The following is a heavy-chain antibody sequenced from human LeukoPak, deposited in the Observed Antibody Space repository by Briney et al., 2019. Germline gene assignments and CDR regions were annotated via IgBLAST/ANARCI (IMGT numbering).Heavy chain of an antibody. J-gene: IGHJ4*02. V-gene: IGHV3-7*01. CDR3: ARWDIRGTAHQLDY. CDR2: INQDASAK. Sequence: GGSLRLSCAASGSTFSSYAMSWVRQAPGKGLEWVANINQDASAKYYVGSVKGRFTISRDNAKNSMYLQMNSLRAEDTAVYYCARWDIRGTAHQLDYWGQGTLVSVSS. D-gene: IGHD2-15*01. CDR1: GSTFSSYA.